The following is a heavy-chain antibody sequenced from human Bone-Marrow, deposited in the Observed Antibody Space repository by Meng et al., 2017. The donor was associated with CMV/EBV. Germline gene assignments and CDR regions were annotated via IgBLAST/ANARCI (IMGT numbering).Heavy chain of an antibody. J-gene: IGHJ6*02. V-gene: IGHV3-48*04. Sequence: GGSLRLSCAASGFTFSSYSMNWVRQAPGKGLEWVSYISSSSSTIYYADSVKGRFTISRDNAKNSLYLQMNSLRAEDTAVYYCARDRYGSSAHYYYYYGMDVWGQGTTVTVSS. CDR1: GFTFSSYS. CDR2: ISSSSSTI. D-gene: IGHD6-6*01. CDR3: ARDRYGSSAHYYYYYGMDV.